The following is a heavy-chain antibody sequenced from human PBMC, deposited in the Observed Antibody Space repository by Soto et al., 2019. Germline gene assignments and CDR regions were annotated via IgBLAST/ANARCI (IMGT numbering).Heavy chain of an antibody. CDR3: ARARVSGYYYVRAFDT. D-gene: IGHD3-22*01. V-gene: IGHV5-51*01. Sequence: GESLKISCKGSGYSFTSYWIGWVRQMPGKGLEWMGIIYPGDSDTRYSPSFQGQVTISADKSISTAYLQWSSLKASDTAMYYCARARVSGYYYVRAFDTWGQGTMVTVSS. J-gene: IGHJ3*02. CDR1: GYSFTSYW. CDR2: IYPGDSDT.